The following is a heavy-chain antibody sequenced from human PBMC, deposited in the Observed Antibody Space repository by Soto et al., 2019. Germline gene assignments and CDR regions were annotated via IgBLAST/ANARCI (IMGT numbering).Heavy chain of an antibody. D-gene: IGHD6-13*01. V-gene: IGHV1-18*01. J-gene: IGHJ3*02. Sequence: VASVKVSCKASGYTFTSYGISWVRQAPGQGLEWMGWISAYNGNTNYAQKLQGRVTMTTDTSTSTAYMELRSLRSDDTAVYYCARDFSWQQLVRDDAFDIWGQGTMVTV. CDR2: ISAYNGNT. CDR1: GYTFTSYG. CDR3: ARDFSWQQLVRDDAFDI.